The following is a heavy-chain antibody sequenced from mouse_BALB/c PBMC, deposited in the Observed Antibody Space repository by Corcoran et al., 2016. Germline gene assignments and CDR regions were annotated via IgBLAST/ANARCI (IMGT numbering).Heavy chain of an antibody. CDR1: GYTFTNYG. CDR3: ASEPYAMDY. J-gene: IGHJ4*01. CDR2: INTYTGEP. Sequence: QIQMVQSGPELKKPGETVKISCKASGYTFTNYGMNWVKQAPGKGLKWMGWINTYTGEPTYADDFKGRFPFSLETSASTAYLQINNLKNEDMATYFCASEPYAMDYWGQGTSVTVSS. V-gene: IGHV9-1*02.